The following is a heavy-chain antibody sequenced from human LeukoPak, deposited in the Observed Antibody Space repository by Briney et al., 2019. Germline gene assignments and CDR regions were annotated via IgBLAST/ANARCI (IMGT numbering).Heavy chain of an antibody. CDR1: GYTFTSYY. Sequence: ASVKVSCKASGYTFTSYYMHWVRQAPGQGLGWMGIINPSGGSTSYAQKFQGRVTMTRDTSTSTVYMELSSLRSEDTAVYYCARDFPPPDFWSGYSIGSQRSAFDYWGQGTLVTVSS. CDR3: ARDFPPPDFWSGYSIGSQRSAFDY. J-gene: IGHJ4*02. D-gene: IGHD3-3*01. V-gene: IGHV1-46*01. CDR2: INPSGGST.